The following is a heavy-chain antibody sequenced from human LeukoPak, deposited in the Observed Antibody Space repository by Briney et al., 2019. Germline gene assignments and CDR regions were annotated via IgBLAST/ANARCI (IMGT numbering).Heavy chain of an antibody. CDR1: GYTFTSYD. J-gene: IGHJ4*02. CDR3: ARALDYGDYYFDY. D-gene: IGHD4-17*01. Sequence: ASVKVSCKASGYTFTSYDINWVRQATGQGLEWMGWMNPNSGNTGYAQKFQGRVTMTRNTSISTAYMELSSLGSEDTAVYYCARALDYGDYYFDYWGQGTLVTVSS. V-gene: IGHV1-8*01. CDR2: MNPNSGNT.